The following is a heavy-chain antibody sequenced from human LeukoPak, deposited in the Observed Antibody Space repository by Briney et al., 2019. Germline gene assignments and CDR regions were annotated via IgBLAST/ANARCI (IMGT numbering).Heavy chain of an antibody. J-gene: IGHJ6*03. CDR1: GDSISSSRYY. CDR2: IYYSGST. Sequence: PSETLSLTCSVSGDSISSSRYYWGWIRQPPGKGLEWIGNIYYSGSTYYNPSLKSRVTISVDTSKNQFSLKLSSVTAADTAVYYCARGYGGYSYGHYYYYMDVWGKGTTVTVSS. V-gene: IGHV4-39*07. CDR3: ARGYGGYSYGHYYYYMDV. D-gene: IGHD5-18*01.